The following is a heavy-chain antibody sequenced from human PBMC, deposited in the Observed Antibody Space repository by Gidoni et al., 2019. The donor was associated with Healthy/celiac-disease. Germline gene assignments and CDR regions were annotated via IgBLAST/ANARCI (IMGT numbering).Heavy chain of an antibody. CDR3: AALNPPSRNLDFDY. Sequence: EVQLVQSGAEVKKPGATVKISCTVSGYTFTDSYMHWVKQAPGKGLEWMGLVDPEDGETLYAEKFQGRVTITADTSTDTAYMELSSLRSEDTAVYYCAALNPPSRNLDFDYWGQGTLVTVSS. D-gene: IGHD2-2*03. V-gene: IGHV1-69-2*01. CDR2: VDPEDGET. J-gene: IGHJ4*02. CDR1: GYTFTDSY.